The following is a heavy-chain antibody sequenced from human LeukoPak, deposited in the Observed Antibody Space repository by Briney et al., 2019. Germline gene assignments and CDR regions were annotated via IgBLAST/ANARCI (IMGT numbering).Heavy chain of an antibody. Sequence: ASVKVSCKASGGTFSSYAISWVRQAPGQGLEWMGRIIPILGIANYAQKFQGRVTITADKSTSTAYMELSSLRSEDTAVYYCARVIAVACPKPYYYYYGMDVWGQGTTVTVSS. D-gene: IGHD6-19*01. J-gene: IGHJ6*02. V-gene: IGHV1-69*04. CDR2: IIPILGIA. CDR1: GGTFSSYA. CDR3: ARVIAVACPKPYYYYYGMDV.